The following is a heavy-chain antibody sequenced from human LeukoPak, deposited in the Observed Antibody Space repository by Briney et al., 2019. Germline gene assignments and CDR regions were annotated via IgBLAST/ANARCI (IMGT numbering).Heavy chain of an antibody. Sequence: SQTLSLTCTVSGGSISSGSYYWSWIRQPAGKGLEWIGRIYTSGSTNYNPSLKSRVTISVDTSKNQFSLKLSSVTAADTAVYYCARGLTYPRYFEFSWFDPWGQGTRVTVSS. CDR3: ARGLTYPRYFEFSWFDP. V-gene: IGHV4-61*02. J-gene: IGHJ5*02. CDR2: IYTSGST. CDR1: GGSISSGSYY. D-gene: IGHD3-9*01.